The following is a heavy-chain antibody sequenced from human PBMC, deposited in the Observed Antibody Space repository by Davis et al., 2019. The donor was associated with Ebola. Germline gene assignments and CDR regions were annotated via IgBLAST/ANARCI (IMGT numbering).Heavy chain of an antibody. D-gene: IGHD1-26*01. Sequence: GGSLRLSCAASGFTFSSYGMHWVRQAPGKGLEWVAVIWYDGSNKYYADSVKGRFTISRDNSKNTLYLQMNSLRAEDTAVYYCAKDQGVGATTPFDYWGQGTLVTVSS. J-gene: IGHJ4*02. CDR1: GFTFSSYG. CDR2: IWYDGSNK. CDR3: AKDQGVGATTPFDY. V-gene: IGHV3-33*06.